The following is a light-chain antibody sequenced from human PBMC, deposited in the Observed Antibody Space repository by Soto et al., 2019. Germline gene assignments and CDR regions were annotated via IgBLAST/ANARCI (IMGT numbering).Light chain of an antibody. Sequence: DIQMTQSPSSLSASVGDRVTITCRASQSISSWLAWYKQKPGEAPKLLIYDASTLESGVPSRFSGSGSGTEFTLTISSLQPDDFGTYFCQQYDTYPVTFGQGTRLEI. V-gene: IGKV1-5*01. J-gene: IGKJ5*01. CDR1: QSISSW. CDR3: QQYDTYPVT. CDR2: DAS.